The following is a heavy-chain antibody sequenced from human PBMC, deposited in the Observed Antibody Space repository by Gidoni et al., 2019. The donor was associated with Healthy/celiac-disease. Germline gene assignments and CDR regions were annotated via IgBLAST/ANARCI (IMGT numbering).Heavy chain of an antibody. D-gene: IGHD2-2*02. Sequence: EVQLVESGGGLIQPGGSLRLSCAASGFTVSRNYMSWVRQAPGKGLEWVSVIYSGGSTYYADSVKGRFTISRDNSKNTLYLQMNSLRAEDTAVYYCARVAIVVVPAAIRYYYMDVWGKGTTVTVSS. CDR1: GFTVSRNY. CDR2: IYSGGST. CDR3: ARVAIVVVPAAIRYYYMDV. V-gene: IGHV3-53*01. J-gene: IGHJ6*03.